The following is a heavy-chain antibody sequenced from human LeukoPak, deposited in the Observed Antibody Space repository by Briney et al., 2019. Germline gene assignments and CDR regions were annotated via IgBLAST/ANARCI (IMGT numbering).Heavy chain of an antibody. V-gene: IGHV3-11*04. Sequence: SGGSLRLSCAASGFTFSDYYMSWIRQAPGKGLEWVSYISSSGSTIYYADSVKGRFTISRDNAKNSLYLQMNSLRAEDTAVYYCARDGDSSGWEPYFDYWGQGTLVTVSS. D-gene: IGHD6-19*01. CDR3: ARDGDSSGWEPYFDY. CDR1: GFTFSDYY. J-gene: IGHJ4*02. CDR2: ISSSGSTI.